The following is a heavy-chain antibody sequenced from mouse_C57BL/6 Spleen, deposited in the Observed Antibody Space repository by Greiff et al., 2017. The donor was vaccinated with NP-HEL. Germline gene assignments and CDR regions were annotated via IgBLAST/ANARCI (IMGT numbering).Heavy chain of an antibody. CDR2: IRNKANNHAT. V-gene: IGHV6-6*01. CDR1: GFTFSDAW. Sequence: LQQSGGGLVQPGGSMKLSCAASGFTFSDAWMDWVRQSPEKGLEWVAEIRNKANNHATYYAESVKGRFTIASDDSKSSVYLQKNSLRAEDTGIYYCTTTVVATMDYWGQGTSVTVSS. J-gene: IGHJ4*01. CDR3: TTTVVATMDY. D-gene: IGHD1-1*01.